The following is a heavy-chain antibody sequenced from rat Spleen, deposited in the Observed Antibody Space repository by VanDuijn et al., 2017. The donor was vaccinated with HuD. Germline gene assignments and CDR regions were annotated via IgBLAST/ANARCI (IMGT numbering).Heavy chain of an antibody. CDR1: GFTFSGFG. J-gene: IGHJ3*01. D-gene: IGHD1-1*01. Sequence: EVQLVESGGGLVQPGGSLKLSCVASGFTFSGFGMNWIRQAPGKGLEWVAYISGSSGTIYYADTVRDRFTISRDNAKNTLYFQLSSLRSEDTAIYYCASGYHYSGDWFGYWGQGSLVTVSS. V-gene: IGHV5-34*01. CDR2: ISGSSGT. CDR3: ASGYHYSGDWFGY.